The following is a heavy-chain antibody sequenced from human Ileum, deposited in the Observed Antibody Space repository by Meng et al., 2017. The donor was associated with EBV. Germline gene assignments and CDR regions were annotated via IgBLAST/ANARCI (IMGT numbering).Heavy chain of an antibody. V-gene: IGHV4-61*08. D-gene: IGHD2-21*02. CDR2: MSYTGST. J-gene: IGHJ4*02. Sequence: QVPLQGSGPGLVKPSETLSLPGSVSNGSVSSYGYYWTWIRQPPGKGLEWIGYMSYTGSTNYKSTLKSRVTISVDKSKNQFSLKLSSVTAADTAVYYCARERGGGDRGIQWGQGTLVTVSS. CDR1: NGSVSSYGYY. CDR3: ARERGGGDRGIQ.